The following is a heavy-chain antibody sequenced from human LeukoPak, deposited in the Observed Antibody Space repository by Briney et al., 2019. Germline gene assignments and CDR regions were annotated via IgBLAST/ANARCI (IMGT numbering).Heavy chain of an antibody. D-gene: IGHD3-10*01. CDR2: IFYSGTT. J-gene: IGHJ5*02. CDR1: GGSISSSNW. Sequence: SETLSLTCAVSGGSISSSNWWSWVRQPPGKGLDWIGSIFYSGTTYYNPSLKSRVTISVDTSKNQFSLELRSVTAADTAVYYCAPYYGSGNYRPNNWFDPWGQGILVTVSS. CDR3: APYYGSGNYRPNNWFDP. V-gene: IGHV4-4*02.